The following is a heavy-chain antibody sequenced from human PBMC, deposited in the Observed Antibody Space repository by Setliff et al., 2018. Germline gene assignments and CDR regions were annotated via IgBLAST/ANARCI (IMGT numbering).Heavy chain of an antibody. CDR1: GGPFSDYY. CDR2: INHSGST. Sequence: SETLSLTCAAYGGPFSDYYWTWIRQPPGKGLEWIGEINHSGSTNYNPSLKSRVTMSVDTSKNQFSLKVSSVTAADSAMYYCARGRNAAARLLDSWSQGTRVTVS. J-gene: IGHJ5*01. D-gene: IGHD6-6*01. V-gene: IGHV4-34*01. CDR3: ARGRNAAARLLDS.